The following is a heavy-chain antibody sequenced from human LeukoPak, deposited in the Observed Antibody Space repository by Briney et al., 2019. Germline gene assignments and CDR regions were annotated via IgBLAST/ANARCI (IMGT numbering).Heavy chain of an antibody. CDR2: IWDDGSNK. CDR3: ARDRANYYDSSGYALGY. J-gene: IGHJ4*02. Sequence: GRALRLSCAASGFTFSSYGMHWVRQAPGKGRDGVAVIWDDGSNKYYADYVKGRFTISRDNSKNTLYLQMNSLRAEDTAVYYCARDRANYYDSSGYALGYWGRGTLVTVYS. D-gene: IGHD3-22*01. CDR1: GFTFSSYG. V-gene: IGHV3-33*01.